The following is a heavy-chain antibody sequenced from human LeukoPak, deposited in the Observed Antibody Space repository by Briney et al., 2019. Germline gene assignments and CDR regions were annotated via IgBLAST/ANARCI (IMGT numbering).Heavy chain of an antibody. CDR1: RDSISTYY. D-gene: IGHD1-1*01. CDR2: IYNSGST. J-gene: IGHJ4*02. CDR3: ARLGTDY. Sequence: SETLSLTCTVSRDSISTYYWSCIRQPPGKRLEWIGYIYNSGSTNYNPSLKSRVTISVDTSKNQVSLKLSSVTAADTAVYYCARLGTDYWGQGILVTVSS. V-gene: IGHV4-59*01.